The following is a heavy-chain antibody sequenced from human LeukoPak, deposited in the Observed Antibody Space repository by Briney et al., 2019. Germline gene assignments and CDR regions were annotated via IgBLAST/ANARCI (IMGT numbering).Heavy chain of an antibody. V-gene: IGHV3-33*01. Sequence: GGSLRLSCVASGLIFSTCGMHWVRQAPGKGLEWLTHIRYDESATYYADSVKGRFTISRENSKNTLYLQMNSLRAEDTAVYYCARNRGGLGILEYWGQGTLVTVSS. J-gene: IGHJ4*02. D-gene: IGHD7-27*01. CDR3: ARNRGGLGILEY. CDR2: IRYDESAT. CDR1: GLIFSTCG.